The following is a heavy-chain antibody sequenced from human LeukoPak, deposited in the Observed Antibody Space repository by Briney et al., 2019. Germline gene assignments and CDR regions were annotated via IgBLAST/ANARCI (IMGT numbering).Heavy chain of an antibody. Sequence: SETLSLTCAVYVGSFSDHYWSWIRRPPGKGLEWIGEINHSGSTNYNPSLQSRVTISVDTSKNQFSLKLSSMPAADTAVYYCARGGGNMGGYYMDVWGKGTTVTISS. CDR2: INHSGST. CDR3: ARGGGNMGGYYMDV. CDR1: VGSFSDHY. V-gene: IGHV4-34*01. D-gene: IGHD1-26*01. J-gene: IGHJ6*03.